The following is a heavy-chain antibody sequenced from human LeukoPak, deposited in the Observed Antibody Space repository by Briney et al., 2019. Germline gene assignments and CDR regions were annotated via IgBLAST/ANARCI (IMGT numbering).Heavy chain of an antibody. D-gene: IGHD3-22*01. Sequence: PGGSLRLSCAASGFTFDDYAMHWVRQAPGKGLEWVSGISWNSGSIGHADSVKGRFTISRDNSKNTLYLQMNSLRAEDTAVYYCAKSSYYDTSGSYREYYFDYWGQGALVTVSS. CDR1: GFTFDDYA. CDR2: ISWNSGSI. V-gene: IGHV3-9*01. CDR3: AKSSYYDTSGSYREYYFDY. J-gene: IGHJ4*02.